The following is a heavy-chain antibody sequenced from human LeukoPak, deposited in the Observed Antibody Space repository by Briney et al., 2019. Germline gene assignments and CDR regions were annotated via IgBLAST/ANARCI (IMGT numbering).Heavy chain of an antibody. Sequence: GGSLRLSCAASGFTFSSYAMHWVRQAPGKGLEWVAVISYDGSNKYYADSVKGRFTISRDNSKNTLYLQMNSLRAEDTAVYYCARTGMGSGSYFDYWGQGTLVTVSS. D-gene: IGHD3-10*01. V-gene: IGHV3-30-3*01. CDR2: ISYDGSNK. CDR1: GFTFSSYA. J-gene: IGHJ4*02. CDR3: ARTGMGSGSYFDY.